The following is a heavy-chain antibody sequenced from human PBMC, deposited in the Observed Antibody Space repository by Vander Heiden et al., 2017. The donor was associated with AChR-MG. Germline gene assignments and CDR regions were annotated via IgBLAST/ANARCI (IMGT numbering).Heavy chain of an antibody. Sequence: EVQLLESGGGLVQPGGSLRLSCAASGFTFSSLARGWVSQAPGKGLEWVSAISGSGGSTYYAECVKGRFTISRDNSKNTLYLQMNSLRAEDTAVYYCAKDRAAAATPPGGFDYWGQGTLVTVSS. J-gene: IGHJ4*02. CDR3: AKDRAAAATPPGGFDY. D-gene: IGHD6-13*01. CDR1: GFTFSSLA. CDR2: ISGSGGST. V-gene: IGHV3-23*01.